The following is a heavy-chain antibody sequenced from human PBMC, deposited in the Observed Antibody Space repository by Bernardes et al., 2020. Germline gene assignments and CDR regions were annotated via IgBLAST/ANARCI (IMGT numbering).Heavy chain of an antibody. Sequence: GGSLRLSCAASGFTFGSYAMTWVRQAPGTGLEWVSTISAADGSTYYTDSVKGRFTISRDISKNTMFLQMNSLRADDTAVYYCAKKRSQYISSPIEYWGQGTLLTVSS. V-gene: IGHV3-23*01. D-gene: IGHD6-6*01. J-gene: IGHJ4*02. CDR1: GFTFGSYA. CDR2: ISAADGST. CDR3: AKKRSQYISSPIEY.